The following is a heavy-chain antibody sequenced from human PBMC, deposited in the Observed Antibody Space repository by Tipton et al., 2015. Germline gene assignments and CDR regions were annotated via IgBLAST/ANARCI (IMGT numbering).Heavy chain of an antibody. CDR1: GGSINNNY. CDR2: ISDSGTT. V-gene: IGHV4-59*12. Sequence: TLSLTCTVSGGSINNNYWSWIRQSPGKGLEWIGYISDSGTTNYNPSLKSRFTISVDSSTNQFFLILSSVTAADAAVYYCARIRGRYVMDSWGQGSLVSVSS. J-gene: IGHJ4*02. D-gene: IGHD3-16*01. CDR3: ARIRGRYVMDS.